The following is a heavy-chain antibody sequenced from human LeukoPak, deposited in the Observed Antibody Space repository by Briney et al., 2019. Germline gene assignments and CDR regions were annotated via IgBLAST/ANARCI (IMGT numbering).Heavy chain of an antibody. V-gene: IGHV3-21*01. CDR2: ISSTGFYV. J-gene: IGHJ4*02. D-gene: IGHD1-14*01. Sequence: GGSLRLSCTASGFAFGSYTITWVRQAPGKGLEWVSSISSTGFYVYYADSVKGRFAISRDNAMNSLYLQMNSLRADDTAVYYCARVAGQGWGRITTDVNAYLDYWGQGTLVTVFS. CDR3: ARVAGQGWGRITTDVNAYLDY. CDR1: GFAFGSYT.